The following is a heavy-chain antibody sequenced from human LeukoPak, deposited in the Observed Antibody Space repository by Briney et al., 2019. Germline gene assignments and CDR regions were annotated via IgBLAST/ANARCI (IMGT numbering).Heavy chain of an antibody. D-gene: IGHD5-12*01. Sequence: GGSLRLSCAASGFTFDDYAMHWVRQAPGKGLEWVSGISWNSGSIGYADSVKGRFTISRDNAKNSLYLQMNSLRAEDTALYYCAKDPARWLRLNGYWGQGTLVTVSS. J-gene: IGHJ4*02. CDR2: ISWNSGSI. V-gene: IGHV3-9*01. CDR3: AKDPARWLRLNGY. CDR1: GFTFDDYA.